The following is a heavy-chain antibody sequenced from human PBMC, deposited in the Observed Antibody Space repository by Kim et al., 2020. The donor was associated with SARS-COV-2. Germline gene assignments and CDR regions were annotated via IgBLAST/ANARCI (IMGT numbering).Heavy chain of an antibody. CDR1: GFTFSSYS. Sequence: GGSLRLSCAASGFTFSSYSMNWVRQAPGKGLEWVSSISSSSSYIYYADSVKGRFTISRDNAKNSLYLQMNSLRAEDTAVYYCARDQVGAWLYWGQGTLVTVSS. D-gene: IGHD1-26*01. CDR3: ARDQVGAWLY. V-gene: IGHV3-21*01. CDR2: ISSSSSYI. J-gene: IGHJ4*02.